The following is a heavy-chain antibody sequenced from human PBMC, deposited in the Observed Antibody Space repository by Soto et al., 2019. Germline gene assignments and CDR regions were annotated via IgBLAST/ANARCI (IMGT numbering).Heavy chain of an antibody. J-gene: IGHJ6*02. V-gene: IGHV4-34*01. Sequence: SETLSLTCAVYGGSFSGYYWSWIRQPPGKGLEWIGEINHSGSTNYNPSLKSRVTITVDTSKNQFSLKLSSVTAADTAVYYCARGRGVLRFLEWSTYGMDVWGQGATVTVSS. CDR2: INHSGST. D-gene: IGHD3-3*01. CDR3: ARGRGVLRFLEWSTYGMDV. CDR1: GGSFSGYY.